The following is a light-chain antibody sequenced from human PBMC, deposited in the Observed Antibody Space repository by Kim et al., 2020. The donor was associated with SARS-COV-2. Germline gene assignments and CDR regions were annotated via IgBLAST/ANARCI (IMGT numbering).Light chain of an antibody. CDR1: QGVVKW. CDR3: QQANIFPRT. V-gene: IGKV1D-12*01. CDR2: AAS. Sequence: SASVVDRVTITCRASQGVVKWVGWYLQKPGKAPKLLIYAASSLQSGVPSRFSVSGSGTDFSLTITSLQAEDFSTYYCQQANIFPRTFGQGTKLEI. J-gene: IGKJ1*01.